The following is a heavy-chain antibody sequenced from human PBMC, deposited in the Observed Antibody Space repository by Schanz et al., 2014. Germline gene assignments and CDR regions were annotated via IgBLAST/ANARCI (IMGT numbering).Heavy chain of an antibody. D-gene: IGHD6-13*01. CDR3: ASSGAGYSSSWDFDY. CDR1: GGTFSSYT. J-gene: IGHJ4*02. CDR2: IIPSLGLA. Sequence: QVQLVQSGAEVKKPGSSVKVSCTASGGTFSSYTISWIRQAPGQGLEWMGRIIPSLGLAKYEQKFQDKVTITADKSTFTAYMDVSSLRSEDTAVYYCASSGAGYSSSWDFDYWGQGTLVTVSS. V-gene: IGHV1-69*02.